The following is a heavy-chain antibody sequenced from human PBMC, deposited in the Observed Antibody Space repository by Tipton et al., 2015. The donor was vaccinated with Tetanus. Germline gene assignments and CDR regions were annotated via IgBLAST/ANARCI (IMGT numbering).Heavy chain of an antibody. CDR3: ARRRSAVLSGGYHWYFDL. D-gene: IGHD3-3*01. Sequence: VQLVQSGAEVKKPGESLKISCQGSGYNFNLYWIAWVRQMPGKGLEWVGIIDPRDSEARYGPSFRGQVIISADKSVSTTYLQWGSLTASDTAIYYCARRRSAVLSGGYHWYFDLWGRGTMVTVSS. CDR1: GYNFNLYW. V-gene: IGHV5-51*01. CDR2: IDPRDSEA. J-gene: IGHJ2*01.